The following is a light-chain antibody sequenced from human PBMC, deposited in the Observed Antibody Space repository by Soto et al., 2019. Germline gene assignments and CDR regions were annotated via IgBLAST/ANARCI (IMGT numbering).Light chain of an antibody. V-gene: IGKV3D-15*01. Sequence: EVMMTQFPSTLSVSPEERVTLSCRASKSVTTNLAWYQQKPGQAPRLLLFDASARAVGIPGRFSGSKSGTEFTLTISSLQHEDFAVYYCHYYDKWHPETFGQGTKVDIK. CDR3: HYYDKWHPET. CDR2: DAS. J-gene: IGKJ1*01. CDR1: KSVTTN.